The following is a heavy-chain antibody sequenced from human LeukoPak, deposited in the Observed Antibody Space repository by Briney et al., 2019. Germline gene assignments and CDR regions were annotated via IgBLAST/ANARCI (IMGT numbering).Heavy chain of an antibody. CDR3: ATGSSSGPVYFDY. CDR2: IYPGDSDT. D-gene: IGHD6-19*01. CDR1: GSSFTSYW. V-gene: IGHV5-51*01. Sequence: GASLQISCKGSGSSFTSYWIGWVRQLPGKGLEWMGIIYPGDSDTRYSPSFQGQVTISADKSISTAYLQWSSLKASDTAMYYCATGSSSGPVYFDYWGQGTLVTVSS. J-gene: IGHJ4*02.